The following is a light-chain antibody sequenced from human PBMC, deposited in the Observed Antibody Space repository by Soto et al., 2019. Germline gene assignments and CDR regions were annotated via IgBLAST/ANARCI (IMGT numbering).Light chain of an antibody. V-gene: IGKV4-1*01. Sequence: IVMTQSPDCLAVSLGESGTINCKSGRMCLYSPNNENYLAWYQQKPGQPPKLLVYWASTRESGVPDRFSGSGSGTEFTLTISSLQPEDFATYYCLQHNGYPLTFGGGTKVDIK. CDR1: RMCLYSPNNENY. CDR3: LQHNGYPLT. CDR2: WAS. J-gene: IGKJ4*01.